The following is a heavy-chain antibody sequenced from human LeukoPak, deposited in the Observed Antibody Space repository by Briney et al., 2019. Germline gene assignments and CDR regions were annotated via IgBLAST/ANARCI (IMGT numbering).Heavy chain of an antibody. CDR1: GGTFSSYA. CDR2: INPNSGGT. CDR3: ARRVAAAGTFSLSYMDV. J-gene: IGHJ6*03. V-gene: IGHV1-2*02. D-gene: IGHD6-13*01. Sequence: ASVKVSCKASGGTFSSYAISWVRQAPGQGLEWMGWINPNSGGTNYAQKFQGRVTMTRDTSISTAYMELSRLRSDDTAVYYCARRVAAAGTFSLSYMDVWGKGTTVTVSS.